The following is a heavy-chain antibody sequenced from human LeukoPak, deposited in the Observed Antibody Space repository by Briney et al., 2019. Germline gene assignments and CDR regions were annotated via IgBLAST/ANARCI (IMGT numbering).Heavy chain of an antibody. CDR3: AKDRDGYNPYNWFDP. CDR2: ISGSGVNT. D-gene: IGHD5-24*01. Sequence: GGSLRLSCAASGFTFNMYAMSWVRQAPGKGLEWVSAISGSGVNTYYADSVKGRFTISRDNSKNTLSLQMNSLRAEDTAVYFCAKDRDGYNPYNWFDPWGQGTLVIVSS. J-gene: IGHJ5*02. CDR1: GFTFNMYA. V-gene: IGHV3-23*01.